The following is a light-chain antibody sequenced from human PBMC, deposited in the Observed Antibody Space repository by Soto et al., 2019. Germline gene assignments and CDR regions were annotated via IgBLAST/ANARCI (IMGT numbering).Light chain of an antibody. CDR3: QSYDSSLSGFYV. J-gene: IGLJ1*01. CDR1: SSNIGAGYD. V-gene: IGLV1-40*01. Sequence: QSALTQPPSVSGAPGQRVSISCTGSSSNIGAGYDVHWYQQLPGTAPKLLIYGNNNRPSGVPDRFSGSKSDTSASLAITGLQAEDEAVYYCQSYDSSLSGFYVFGTGSKVTVL. CDR2: GNN.